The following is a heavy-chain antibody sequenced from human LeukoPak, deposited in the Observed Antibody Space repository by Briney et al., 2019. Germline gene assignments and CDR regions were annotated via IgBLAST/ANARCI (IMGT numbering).Heavy chain of an antibody. CDR2: ISSSSSYI. V-gene: IGHV3-21*04. D-gene: IGHD4-17*01. J-gene: IGHJ3*02. CDR3: GKDPNGDYVGAFDM. Sequence: GGSLRLSCAASGFTFSSYSMNWVRQAPGKGLEWVSSISSSSSYIYYADSVKGRFTISRDNAKNSLYLQMNSLRAEDTAVYYCGKDPNGDYVGAFDMWGQGTMVTVSS. CDR1: GFTFSSYS.